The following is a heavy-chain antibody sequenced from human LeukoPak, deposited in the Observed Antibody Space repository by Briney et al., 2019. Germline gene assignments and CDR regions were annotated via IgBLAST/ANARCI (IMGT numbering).Heavy chain of an antibody. CDR2: IYYSGST. D-gene: IGHD3-3*01. Sequence: SETLSLTCTVSGGSISSSSYYWGWIRQPPGKGLEWIGSIYYSGSTYYNPSLKSRVTISVDTSKNQFSLKLSSVTAADTAVYYCAGDRYYDFWSGYAYSNYYYCYMDVWGKGTTVTVSS. V-gene: IGHV4-39*07. CDR3: AGDRYYDFWSGYAYSNYYYCYMDV. CDR1: GGSISSSSYY. J-gene: IGHJ6*03.